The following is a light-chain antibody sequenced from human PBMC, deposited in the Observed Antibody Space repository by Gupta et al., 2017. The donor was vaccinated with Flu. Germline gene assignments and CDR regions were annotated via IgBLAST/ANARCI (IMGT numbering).Light chain of an antibody. Sequence: ATLSLSPGERATLSCRASQSVRSYLAWYQQRPGQAPRLLIYDASNRATGIPARFSGTGSGTDXTLTISXLEPEDFAVYYCQQRSSWPSITFGXGTKVEIK. CDR2: DAS. V-gene: IGKV3-11*01. CDR3: QQRSSWPSIT. J-gene: IGKJ4*01. CDR1: QSVRSY.